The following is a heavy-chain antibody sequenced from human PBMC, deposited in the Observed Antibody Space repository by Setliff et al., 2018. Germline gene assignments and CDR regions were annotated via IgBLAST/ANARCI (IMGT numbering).Heavy chain of an antibody. Sequence: GASVKVSCKASGGTFSSYVINWVRQAPRQGLEWMGGIIPIFGTANYAQKFQGRVTITADESTNTAYMELSSLRYEDTAVYYCARDDGRAAVAEWFFDSWGQGSLVTVSS. V-gene: IGHV1-69*13. CDR1: GGTFSSYV. CDR2: IIPIFGTA. CDR3: ARDDGRAAVAEWFFDS. J-gene: IGHJ4*02. D-gene: IGHD3-3*01.